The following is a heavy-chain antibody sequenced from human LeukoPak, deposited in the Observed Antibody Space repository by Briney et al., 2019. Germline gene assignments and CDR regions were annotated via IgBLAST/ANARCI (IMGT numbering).Heavy chain of an antibody. CDR1: GYTFTSYS. Sequence: ASVKVACKASGYTFTSYSMHWVRQAPGQWLEWMGWINAGNGNTKYSQNFQGRVTISRDTSASTVHMELSSLRSEDTAVYYCARHERDFDYCGQGTLVTVSS. D-gene: IGHD1-1*01. CDR3: ARHERDFDY. J-gene: IGHJ4*02. V-gene: IGHV1-3*01. CDR2: INAGNGNT.